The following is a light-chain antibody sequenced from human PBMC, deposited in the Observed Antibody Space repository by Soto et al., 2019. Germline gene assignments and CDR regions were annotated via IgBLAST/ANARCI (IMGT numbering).Light chain of an antibody. V-gene: IGKV1-39*01. CDR2: GAS. J-gene: IGKJ1*01. CDR1: QSITNY. Sequence: DVQMTQSPSSLSASVGDRVTITCRASQSITNYLNWYQQKPGKAPRVLIYGASTLQSGVPSRFSGSGSGTDFTLTVSSLQPEDFATYYCQQSYFALWTFGQGTKVEIK. CDR3: QQSYFALWT.